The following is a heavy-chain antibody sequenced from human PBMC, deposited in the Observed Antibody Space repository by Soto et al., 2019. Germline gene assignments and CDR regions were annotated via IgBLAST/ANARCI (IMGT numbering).Heavy chain of an antibody. CDR2: LSVSGGSK. Sequence: EVQLLESGGGLVQPGGSLRLSCAASGFTFSSYAMNWVRQAPGKGLEWVAGLSVSGGSKSYADSVKGQFTISRDNSKNTLYLQRNSLRADDTAVYYCARESRGTTVTTFFDYWGQGTLVTVSS. CDR1: GFTFSSYA. V-gene: IGHV3-23*01. D-gene: IGHD4-17*01. CDR3: ARESRGTTVTTFFDY. J-gene: IGHJ4*02.